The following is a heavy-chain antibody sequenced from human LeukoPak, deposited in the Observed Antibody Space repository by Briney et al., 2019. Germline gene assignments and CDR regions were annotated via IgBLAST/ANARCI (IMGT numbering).Heavy chain of an antibody. CDR1: GFTFSDYY. CDR3: AKASPWYYFDY. CDR2: ISSSGSTI. J-gene: IGHJ4*02. V-gene: IGHV3-11*01. Sequence: GGSLRLSCAASGFTFSDYYMSWIRQAPGKGLEWVSYISSSGSTIYYADSVKGRFTISRDNAKNSLYLHMNSLRPEDTALYYCAKASPWYYFDYWGQGTLVTVSS.